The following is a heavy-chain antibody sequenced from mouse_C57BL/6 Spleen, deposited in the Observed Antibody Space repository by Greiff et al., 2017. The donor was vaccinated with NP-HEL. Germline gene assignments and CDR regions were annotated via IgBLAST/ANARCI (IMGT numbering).Heavy chain of an antibody. Sequence: EVKLMESGGGLVQPGGSLSLSCAASGFTFTDYYMSWVRQPPGKALEWLGFIRNKANGYTTEYSASVKGRFTISSDNSQSILSLQMTALSAEDSATDYCARYKSYDAMGYWGQGTSVTVSS. J-gene: IGHJ4*01. V-gene: IGHV7-3*01. CDR3: ARYKSYDAMGY. CDR2: IRNKANGYTT. CDR1: GFTFTDYY.